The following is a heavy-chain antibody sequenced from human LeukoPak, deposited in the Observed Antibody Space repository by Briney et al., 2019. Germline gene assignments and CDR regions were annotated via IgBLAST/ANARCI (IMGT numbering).Heavy chain of an antibody. V-gene: IGHV1-69*01. CDR3: ARVTPFDIVVVPAASGPFDI. CDR1: GGAFSSYA. Sequence: SVKVSCKASGGAFSSYAISWVRQAPGQGLEWMGGIIPIFGTANYAQKFQGRVTITADESTSTAYMELSSLRSEDTAVYYCARVTPFDIVVVPAASGPFDIWGQGTMVTVSS. CDR2: IIPIFGTA. D-gene: IGHD2-2*01. J-gene: IGHJ3*02.